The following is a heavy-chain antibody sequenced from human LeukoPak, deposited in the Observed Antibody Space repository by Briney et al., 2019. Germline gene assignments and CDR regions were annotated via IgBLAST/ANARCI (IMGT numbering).Heavy chain of an antibody. Sequence: GGSLRLSCAASGFTFSSYAMSWVRQAPGKGLEWVSGISGSGGSTYYADSVKGRFTISRDNSKNTLYLQTNSLRAEDTAVYYCALPGYSYGGVDYWGQGTLVTVSS. CDR1: GFTFSSYA. CDR3: ALPGYSYGGVDY. D-gene: IGHD5-18*01. J-gene: IGHJ4*02. CDR2: ISGSGGST. V-gene: IGHV3-23*01.